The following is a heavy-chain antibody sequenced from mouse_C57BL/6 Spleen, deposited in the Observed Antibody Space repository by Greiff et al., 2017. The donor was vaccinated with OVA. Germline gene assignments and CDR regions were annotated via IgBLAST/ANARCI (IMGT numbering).Heavy chain of an antibody. Sequence: ESGPGLVKPSQSLSLTCSVTGYSITSGYYWNWIRQFPGNKLEWMGYISYDGSNNYNPSLKNRISITRDTSKNLFFLKLNSVTTEDTATYYCARERGYLAVWGTGTTVTVSS. CDR1: GYSITSGYY. CDR3: ARERGYLAV. V-gene: IGHV3-6*01. J-gene: IGHJ1*03. CDR2: ISYDGSN.